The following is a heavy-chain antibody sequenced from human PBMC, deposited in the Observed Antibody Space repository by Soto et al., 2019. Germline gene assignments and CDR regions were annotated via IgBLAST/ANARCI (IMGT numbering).Heavy chain of an antibody. CDR2: ISGSGGST. D-gene: IGHD2-2*01. V-gene: IGHV3-23*01. J-gene: IGHJ4*02. CDR3: AKDRWRDIVLVPAAL. Sequence: EVQLLESGGGLVQPGGSLRLSCAASGFTFSSYAMSWVRQAPEKGLEWVSAISGSGGSTYYADSVKGRFTISRDNSKNTLYLQMNSLRAEDTAVYDCAKDRWRDIVLVPAALWGQGTLVTVSS. CDR1: GFTFSSYA.